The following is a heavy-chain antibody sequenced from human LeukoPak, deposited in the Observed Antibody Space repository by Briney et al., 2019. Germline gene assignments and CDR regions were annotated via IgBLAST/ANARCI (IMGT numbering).Heavy chain of an antibody. CDR1: GFTFSSYG. V-gene: IGHV3-33*01. CDR3: ARVSGSSLLSPMDV. D-gene: IGHD2/OR15-2a*01. J-gene: IGHJ6*02. CDR2: IWYDGSNK. Sequence: GGSLRLSCAASGFTFSSYGMHWVRQAPGKGLEWVAVIWYDGSNKYYADSVKGRFTISRDNSKNTLYLQMNSLRVDDTAVYYCARVSGSSLLSPMDVWGQGTTVTVSS.